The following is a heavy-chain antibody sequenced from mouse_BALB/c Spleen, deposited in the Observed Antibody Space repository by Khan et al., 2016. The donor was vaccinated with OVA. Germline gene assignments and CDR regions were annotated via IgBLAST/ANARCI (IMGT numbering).Heavy chain of an antibody. CDR1: GFTFSNFG. Sequence: EVELVESGGGLVQPGGSRKLSCAASGFTFSNFGMHWIRQAPEKGLEWVAYISGDSNTIYYADTVKGRFTISRDNPRNTLFLQMTSLRSEDTAMYYCVRSYFYGYYFDQWGQGTTLTVS. J-gene: IGHJ2*01. CDR3: VRSYFYGYYFDQ. D-gene: IGHD1-1*01. CDR2: ISGDSNTI. V-gene: IGHV5-17*02.